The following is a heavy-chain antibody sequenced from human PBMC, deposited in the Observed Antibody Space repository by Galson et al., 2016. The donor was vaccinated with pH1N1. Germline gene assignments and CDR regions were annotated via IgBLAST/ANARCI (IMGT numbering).Heavy chain of an antibody. CDR2: IWHDGSNE. J-gene: IGHJ4*02. D-gene: IGHD3-22*01. V-gene: IGHV3-33*01. Sequence: SLRLSCAASGLSISDYGMYWVRQAPGKGLEWVAVIWHDGSNEKYGDSVRGRFTISRDNSKNTLYLQMRSLRVDDTAVYYCARGYCSGYYCRSFDLWGQGTLVTVSS. CDR3: ARGYCSGYYCRSFDL. CDR1: GLSISDYG.